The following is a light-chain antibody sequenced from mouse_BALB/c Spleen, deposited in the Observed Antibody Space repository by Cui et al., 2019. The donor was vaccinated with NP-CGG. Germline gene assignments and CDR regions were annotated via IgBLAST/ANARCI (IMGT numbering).Light chain of an antibody. CDR1: TGAVTTSNY. CDR2: GTN. J-gene: IGLJ1*01. Sequence: AVDTQESALTTSPGETVTLTCRSSTGAVTTSNYANWVQEEPDHLFTGLIGGTNNRAPGVPARFSGSLIGDKAALTITGAQTEDEAIYFCALWYSNHWVFGGGTKLTVL. V-gene: IGLV1*01. CDR3: ALWYSNHWV.